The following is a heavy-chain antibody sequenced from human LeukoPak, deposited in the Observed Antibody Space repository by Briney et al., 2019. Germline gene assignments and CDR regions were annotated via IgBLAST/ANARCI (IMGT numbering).Heavy chain of an antibody. J-gene: IGHJ4*02. CDR2: IYPGDSDT. CDR1: GYSFTSYW. D-gene: IGHD6-19*01. Sequence: HGESLKISCKRSGYSFTSYWIDWVRQMPGKGLEWMGTIYPGDSDTRYSPSFQGQVTISADKSISTAYLQWSSLKASDTAMYYCARQSSGCFDNWGQGTLVTVSS. V-gene: IGHV5-51*01. CDR3: ARQSSGCFDN.